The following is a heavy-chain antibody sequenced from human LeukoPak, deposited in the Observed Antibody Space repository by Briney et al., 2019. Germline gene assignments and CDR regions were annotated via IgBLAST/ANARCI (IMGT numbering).Heavy chain of an antibody. CDR3: ARDGYSGSDAL. D-gene: IGHD5-12*01. J-gene: IGHJ4*02. Sequence: SETLSLTCTVSGGSISTYYWSWIRQPPGKGLECIGYIYHSGSTNYNPSLKSRVTISVDTSQNQFYLKLSSVTAADTAVYYCARDGYSGSDALWGQGTLVTVSS. CDR1: GGSISTYY. CDR2: IYHSGST. V-gene: IGHV4-59*01.